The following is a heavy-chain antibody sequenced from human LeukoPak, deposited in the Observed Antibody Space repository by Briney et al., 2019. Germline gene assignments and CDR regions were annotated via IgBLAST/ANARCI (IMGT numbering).Heavy chain of an antibody. CDR2: IIPIFGTA. Sequence: SVKVSCKASGGTFSSYAISWVRQAPGQGLEWMGGIIPIFGTANYAQKFQGRVTITADKSTSTAYMELSSLRSEDTAVYYCAREISDYDILTGYYKSRYFDYWGQGTLVTVSS. D-gene: IGHD3-9*01. J-gene: IGHJ4*02. CDR1: GGTFSSYA. V-gene: IGHV1-69*06. CDR3: AREISDYDILTGYYKSRYFDY.